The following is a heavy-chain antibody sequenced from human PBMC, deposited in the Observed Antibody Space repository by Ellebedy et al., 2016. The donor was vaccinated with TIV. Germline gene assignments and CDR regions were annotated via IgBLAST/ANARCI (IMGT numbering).Heavy chain of an antibody. D-gene: IGHD3-16*01. V-gene: IGHV1-69*13. CDR1: GGTFSSYA. Sequence: SVKVSCXASGGTFSSYAISWVRQAPGQGLEWMGGIIPIFGTANYAQKFQGRVTITADESTSTAYMELSSLRSEDTAVYYCARAQGGEYYFDYWGQGTLVTVSS. J-gene: IGHJ4*02. CDR2: IIPIFGTA. CDR3: ARAQGGEYYFDY.